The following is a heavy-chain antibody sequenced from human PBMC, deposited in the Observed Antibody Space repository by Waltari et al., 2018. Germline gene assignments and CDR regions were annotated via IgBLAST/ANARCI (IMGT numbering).Heavy chain of an antibody. J-gene: IGHJ4*02. V-gene: IGHV3-73*01. Sequence: EVQVVESGGGLVQAGGSLHLACSPSGFPFGGATIHWVRQTSGKGLEWIGRIRSKPNNYATRYTASVEGRFTISRDDSENTAYLQMSSLMTEDTAVYYCTGGAVTGTDFWGQGTLVTVSS. CDR2: IRSKPNNYAT. D-gene: IGHD6-13*01. CDR3: TGGAVTGTDF. CDR1: GFPFGGAT.